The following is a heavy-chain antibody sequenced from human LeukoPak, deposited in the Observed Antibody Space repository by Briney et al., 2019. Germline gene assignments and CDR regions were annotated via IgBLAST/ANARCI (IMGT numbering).Heavy chain of an antibody. J-gene: IGHJ4*02. CDR2: INTNTGNP. V-gene: IGHV7-4-1*02. D-gene: IGHD6-13*01. CDR3: ARDSKNRIAAAGTGDY. Sequence: GASVKVSCKASGYTFTSYAMNWVRQAPGQGLEWMGWINTNTGNPTYAQGFTGRFVFSLDTSVSTAYLQISSLKAEDTAVYYCARDSKNRIAAAGTGDYWGQGTLVTVSS. CDR1: GYTFTSYA.